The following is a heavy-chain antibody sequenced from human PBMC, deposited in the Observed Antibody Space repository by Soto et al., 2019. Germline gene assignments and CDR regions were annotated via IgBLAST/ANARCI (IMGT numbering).Heavy chain of an antibody. V-gene: IGHV4-59*01. D-gene: IGHD4-17*01. CDR2: IYYSGST. CDR1: GGSISSYY. Sequence: SETLSLTCTVSGGSISSYYWSWIRQPPGKGLEWIGYIYYSGSTNYNPSLKSRVTISVDTSKNQFSLKLSSVTAADTAVYYCARDGGPNYGDYLWWGQGTLVTVSS. CDR3: ARDGGPNYGDYLW. J-gene: IGHJ4*02.